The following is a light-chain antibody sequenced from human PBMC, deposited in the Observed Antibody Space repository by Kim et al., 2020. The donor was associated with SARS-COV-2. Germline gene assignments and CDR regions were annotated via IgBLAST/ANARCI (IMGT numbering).Light chain of an antibody. V-gene: IGKV1-33*01. CDR2: DVS. J-gene: IGKJ4*01. Sequence: LSASVGDRLTITCQASQDIGKYLNWYQQKPGKAPELLLYDVSKLETGVPSRFSGSGSGTDFTFTISSLQPEDIATYYCQQYAHLLTFGGGTKLEIK. CDR1: QDIGKY. CDR3: QQYAHLLT.